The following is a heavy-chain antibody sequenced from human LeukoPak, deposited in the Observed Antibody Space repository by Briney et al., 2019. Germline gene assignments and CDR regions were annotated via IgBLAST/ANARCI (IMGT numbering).Heavy chain of an antibody. CDR1: GYSISSGYY. Sequence: PSETLSLTCTVSGYSISSGYYWGWIRQPPGKGLEWIGSIYHSGSTYYNPSLKSRVTISVDTSKNQFSLKLTSVTAADTAVYYCAREYYGDYAGAFDIWGQGTMVTVSP. CDR3: AREYYGDYAGAFDI. V-gene: IGHV4-38-2*02. CDR2: IYHSGST. J-gene: IGHJ3*02. D-gene: IGHD4-17*01.